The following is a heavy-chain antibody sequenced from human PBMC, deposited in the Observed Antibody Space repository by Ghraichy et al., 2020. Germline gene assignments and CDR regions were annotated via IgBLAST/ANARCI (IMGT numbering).Heavy chain of an antibody. CDR2: IKSDGTER. J-gene: IGHJ4*02. CDR3: AREYCRGGRCFFGTGGSHFDY. Sequence: GGSLRLSCAASGFALSNYWMHWVRQAPGKGLLWVSRIKSDGTERTYADSVKGRFTISRDNAKNTLYPQMNSLRAEDTAVYYCAREYCRGGRCFFGTGGSHFDYWGQGILVTVSS. D-gene: IGHD2-15*01. V-gene: IGHV3-74*01. CDR1: GFALSNYW.